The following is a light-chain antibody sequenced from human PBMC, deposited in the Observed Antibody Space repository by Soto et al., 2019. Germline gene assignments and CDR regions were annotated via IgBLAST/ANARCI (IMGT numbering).Light chain of an antibody. CDR3: QQSYSTPYT. CDR1: QTISRF. V-gene: IGKV1-39*01. CDR2: GAS. J-gene: IGKJ2*01. Sequence: DIQMTQSPSSLSASVGDRVTITCRASQTISRFLNWYQWKPGKAPKLLIYGASSLQGGVPSRFSGSGSGTDFTVTISSLQPEDFATYYCQQSYSTPYTFGQGTTLEIK.